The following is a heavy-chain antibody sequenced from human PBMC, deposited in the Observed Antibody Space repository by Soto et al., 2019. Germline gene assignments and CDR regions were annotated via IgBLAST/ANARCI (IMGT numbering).Heavy chain of an antibody. V-gene: IGHV3-33*01. CDR3: ARSYYDFWSGSQDDAFDI. CDR2: IWYDGSNK. Sequence: GGSLRLSCAASGFTFSSYGMHWVRQAPGKGLEWVAVIWYDGSNKYYADSVKGRFTISRDNSKNTLYLQMNSLRAEDTAVYYCARSYYDFWSGSQDDAFDIWGQGTMVTVSS. CDR1: GFTFSSYG. D-gene: IGHD3-3*01. J-gene: IGHJ3*02.